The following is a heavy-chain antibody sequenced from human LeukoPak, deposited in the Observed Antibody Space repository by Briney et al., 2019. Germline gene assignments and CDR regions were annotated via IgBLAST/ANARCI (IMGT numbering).Heavy chain of an antibody. CDR1: GYSIRSGFY. CDR3: ARIGTAMIDY. CDR2: IFQGGTT. J-gene: IGHJ4*02. D-gene: IGHD5-18*01. Sequence: SETLSLTCTVSGYSIRSGFYWGWIRQAPGKGLEWIGGIFQGGTTFYDPSLKSRVIISADTSNNEFSLKLSSVTAADTAVYYCARIGTAMIDYWGQGTLVTVSS. V-gene: IGHV4-38-2*02.